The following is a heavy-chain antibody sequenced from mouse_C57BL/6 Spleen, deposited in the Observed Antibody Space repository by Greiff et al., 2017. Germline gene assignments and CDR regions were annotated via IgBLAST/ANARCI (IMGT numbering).Heavy chain of an antibody. J-gene: IGHJ1*03. D-gene: IGHD1-1*01. CDR2: INPNNGGT. Sequence: EVQLQQSGPELVKPGASVKISCKASGYTFTDYYMNWVKQSHGKSLEWIGDINPNNGGTSYNQKFKGKATLTVDKSSSTAYMELRSLTSEDSAFYYCASYGSSYWYFDVWGTGTTVTVSS. V-gene: IGHV1-26*01. CDR3: ASYGSSYWYFDV. CDR1: GYTFTDYY.